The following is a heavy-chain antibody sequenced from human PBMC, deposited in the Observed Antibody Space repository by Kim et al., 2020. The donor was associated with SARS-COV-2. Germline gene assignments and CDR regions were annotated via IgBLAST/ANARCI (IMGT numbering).Heavy chain of an antibody. Sequence: ASVKVSCKASGYTFINYYIHWVRQAPGQGFEWMGIINAGGGGTSYSQKFHNRVTMTRDTSTSTLYMELSSLGSEDTAMYYCTRESFDSGSFDYCGQGTLV. D-gene: IGHD5-12*01. V-gene: IGHV1-46*01. J-gene: IGHJ4*02. CDR2: INAGGGGT. CDR1: GYTFINYY. CDR3: TRESFDSGSFDY.